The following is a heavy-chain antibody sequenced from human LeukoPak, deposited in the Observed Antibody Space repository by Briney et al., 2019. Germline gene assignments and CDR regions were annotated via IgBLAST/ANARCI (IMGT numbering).Heavy chain of an antibody. CDR3: ARMVRGTSYYFGS. D-gene: IGHD3-10*01. Sequence: GGSLRLSCAASGFTFSSYSMNWVRQAPGKGLEWVSYISSSGSGIYYADSVKGRFTISRDNAKNSLYVQMNSLRAEDTAVYYCARMVRGTSYYFGSWGQGTLVTVSS. V-gene: IGHV3-48*04. J-gene: IGHJ4*02. CDR1: GFTFSSYS. CDR2: ISSSGSGI.